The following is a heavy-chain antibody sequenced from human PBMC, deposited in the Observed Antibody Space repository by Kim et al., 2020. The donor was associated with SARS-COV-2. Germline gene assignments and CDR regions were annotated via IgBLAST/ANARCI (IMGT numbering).Heavy chain of an antibody. V-gene: IGHV1-2*02. CDR2: INPNSGGT. CDR3: ARGGRSSRPDNWFDP. CDR1: GYTFTGYY. J-gene: IGHJ5*02. Sequence: ASVKVSCKASGYTFTGYYMHWVRQAPGQGLEWMGWINPNSGGTNYAQKFQGRVTMTRDTSISTAYMELSRLRSDDTAVYYCARGGRSSRPDNWFDPWGQGTLVTVSS. D-gene: IGHD6-6*01.